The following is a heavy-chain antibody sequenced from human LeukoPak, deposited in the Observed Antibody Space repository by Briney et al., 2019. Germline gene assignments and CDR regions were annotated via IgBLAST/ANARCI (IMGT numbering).Heavy chain of an antibody. CDR2: ISGSGDST. V-gene: IGHV3-23*01. CDR3: ARRYCSSTSCTLDY. D-gene: IGHD2-2*01. J-gene: IGHJ4*02. CDR1: GFTFSSYA. Sequence: GGSLGLSCAASGFTFSSYAMSWVRLPPGKGLEWVSAISGSGDSTYYADSVKGRFTISRDNAKNSLYLQMNSLRAEDTAVYYCARRYCSSTSCTLDYWGQGTLVTVSS.